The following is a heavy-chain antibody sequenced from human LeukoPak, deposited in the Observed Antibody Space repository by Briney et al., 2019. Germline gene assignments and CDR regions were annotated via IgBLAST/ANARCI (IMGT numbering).Heavy chain of an antibody. CDR2: IYTSGST. CDR3: ARDIRFLEWLLMGAFDI. J-gene: IGHJ3*02. Sequence: PSETLSLTCTVSGGSISSYYWSWIRQPAGKGLEWIGRIYTSGSTYYNPSLKSRVSISVDTSKKQFSLKLSSVTAADTAVYYCARDIRFLEWLLMGAFDIWGQGTMVTVSS. CDR1: GGSISSYY. D-gene: IGHD3-3*01. V-gene: IGHV4-4*07.